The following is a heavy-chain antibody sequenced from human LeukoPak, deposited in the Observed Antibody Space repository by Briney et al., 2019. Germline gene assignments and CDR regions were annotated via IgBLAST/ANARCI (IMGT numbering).Heavy chain of an antibody. D-gene: IGHD2-2*02. V-gene: IGHV5-51*01. J-gene: IGHJ1*01. CDR3: ARPIGYCSSTSCYMAFQH. Sequence: GESLKISCKGSGNTFTNYWIGWVRQLPGKGLEWMGIIYPGDSETRYSPSFQGQVTISADKSISTAYLQWSSLKASDTAMYYCARPIGYCSSTSCYMAFQHWGQGTLVTVSS. CDR2: IYPGDSET. CDR1: GNTFTNYW.